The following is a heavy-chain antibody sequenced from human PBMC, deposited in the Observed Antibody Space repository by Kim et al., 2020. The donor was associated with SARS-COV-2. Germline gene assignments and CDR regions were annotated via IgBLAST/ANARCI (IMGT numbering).Heavy chain of an antibody. J-gene: IGHJ4*02. D-gene: IGHD3-10*01. V-gene: IGHV5-51*01. Sequence: PSFQGQVTISADKSISTAYLQWSSLKASDTAMYYCARHRPSGSYYNYFDYWGQGTLVTVSS. CDR3: ARHRPSGSYYNYFDY.